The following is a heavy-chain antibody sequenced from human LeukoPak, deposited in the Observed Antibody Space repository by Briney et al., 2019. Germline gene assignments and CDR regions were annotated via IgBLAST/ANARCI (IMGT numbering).Heavy chain of an antibody. CDR2: IGGSDGNT. D-gene: IGHD3-3*01. J-gene: IGHJ6*03. V-gene: IGHV3-23*01. CDR1: GFTFRSYA. Sequence: TGGSLRLSCAASGFTFRSYAMSWVRQAPGKGLEWVSAIGGSDGNTYYTDSVKGRFTISRDNSKNALYLQMNSLRAEDTAVYYWACLSEEWVDYYYMVVWGKGTAVTVSS. CDR3: ACLSEEWVDYYYMVV.